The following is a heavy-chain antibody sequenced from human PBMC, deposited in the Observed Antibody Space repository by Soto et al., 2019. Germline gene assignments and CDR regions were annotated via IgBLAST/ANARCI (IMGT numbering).Heavy chain of an antibody. CDR3: ARGYSSSPLFEDYFDY. V-gene: IGHV4-34*01. CDR1: GGSFSGYY. CDR2: INHSGST. D-gene: IGHD6-13*01. Sequence: SETLSLTCAVYGGSFSGYYWSWIRQPPGKGLEWIGEINHSGSTNYNPSLKSRVTISVDTSKNQFSLKLSSVTAADTAVYYCARGYSSSPLFEDYFDYWGQGALVTVSS. J-gene: IGHJ4*02.